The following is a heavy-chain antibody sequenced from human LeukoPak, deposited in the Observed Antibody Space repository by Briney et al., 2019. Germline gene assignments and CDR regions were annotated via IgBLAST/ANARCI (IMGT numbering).Heavy chain of an antibody. CDR1: GYSFTSYW. V-gene: IGHV5-10-1*01. D-gene: IGHD2-2*01. CDR2: IDPSDSYT. J-gene: IGHJ6*04. Sequence: GESLKISCKGSGYSFTSYWISWVRRMPGKGLEWMGRIDPSDSYTNYSPSFQGHVTISADKSISTAYLQWSSLKASDTAMYYCARHRGGIVVVPAAPPPGHYYGMDVWGKGTTVTVSS. CDR3: ARHRGGIVVVPAAPPPGHYYGMDV.